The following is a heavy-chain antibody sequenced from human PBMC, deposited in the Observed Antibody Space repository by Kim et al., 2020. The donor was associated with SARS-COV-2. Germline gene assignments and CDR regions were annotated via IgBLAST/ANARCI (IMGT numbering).Heavy chain of an antibody. CDR2: IYYSGST. V-gene: IGHV4-59*13. CDR3: ARDGGIWSGYSPTYYYYGMDV. D-gene: IGHD3-3*01. CDR1: GGSISSYY. Sequence: SETLSLTCTVSGGSISSYYWSWIRQPPGKGLEWIGYIYYSGSTNYNPSLKSRVTISVDTSKNQFSLKLSSVTAADTAVYYCARDGGIWSGYSPTYYYYGMDVWGQGTTVTVSS. J-gene: IGHJ6*02.